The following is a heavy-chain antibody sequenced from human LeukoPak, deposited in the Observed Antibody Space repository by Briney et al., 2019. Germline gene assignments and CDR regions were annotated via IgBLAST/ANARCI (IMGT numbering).Heavy chain of an antibody. V-gene: IGHV1-46*01. D-gene: IGHD5-24*01. CDR3: ARPTDGNNGNYYSD. CDR1: AYTLGTYY. Sequence: ASVKVSCKPSAYTLGTYYIHWLRQAPGQGLEWMGIINPSGSTSCAQKFLGRVTMTRDTSTSTVYMDLSTLRSEDTAVYYCARPTDGNNGNYYSDWGQGTTVTVSS. CDR2: INPSGST. J-gene: IGHJ6*02.